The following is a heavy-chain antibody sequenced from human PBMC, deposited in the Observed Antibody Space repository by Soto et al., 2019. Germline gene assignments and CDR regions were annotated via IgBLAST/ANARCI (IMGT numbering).Heavy chain of an antibody. CDR1: GGSFSGYY. V-gene: IGHV4-34*01. D-gene: IGHD7-27*01. CDR3: ATGTGDPTCDAFDI. CDR2: INHSGST. J-gene: IGHJ3*02. Sequence: QVQLQQWGAGLLKPSETLSLTCAVYGGSFSGYYWSWIRQPPGKGLEWIGEINHSGSTNYNPSLKSRVTISVDGSKNQFSMKLSSVTAADTAVYYCATGTGDPTCDAFDIWGQGTMVTVSS.